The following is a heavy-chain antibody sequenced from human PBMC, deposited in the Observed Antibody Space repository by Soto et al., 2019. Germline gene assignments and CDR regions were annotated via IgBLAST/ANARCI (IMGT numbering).Heavy chain of an antibody. V-gene: IGHV1-69*02. CDR2: IIPILGIA. CDR1: GGTFSSYT. Sequence: QVQLVQSGAEVKKPGSSVKVSCKASGGTFSSYTISWVRQAPGQGLEWMGRIIPILGIANYAQKFQGRVTITADKSTSTAYMELSSLRSEDTAVYYCATSGSRDAFDIWGQGTMVTVSS. J-gene: IGHJ3*02. CDR3: ATSGSRDAFDI. D-gene: IGHD1-26*01.